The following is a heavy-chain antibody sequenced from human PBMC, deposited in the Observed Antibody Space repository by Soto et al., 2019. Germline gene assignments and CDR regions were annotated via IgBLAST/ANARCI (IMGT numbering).Heavy chain of an antibody. CDR3: ARDQGFKPPRASYYYYGMDV. CDR1: GFTLSVHR. J-gene: IGHJ6*02. V-gene: IGHV3-7*01. CDR2: IDEDGSGK. Sequence: PGGSLRLSCAASGFTLSVHRMSWVRQAPGKGLEWVANIDEDGSGKYYVDSVRGRFTISRDIAKNSLYLQMDSLRDEDTAVYYCARDQGFKPPRASYYYYGMDVWGQGTTVTVSS.